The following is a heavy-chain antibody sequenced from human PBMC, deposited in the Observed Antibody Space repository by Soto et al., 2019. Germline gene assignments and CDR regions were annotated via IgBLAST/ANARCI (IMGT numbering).Heavy chain of an antibody. Sequence: ASVKVSCKAFGGTFSSYAISWVRQAPGQGLEWMGGIIPIFGTANYAQKFQGRVTITADESTSTAYMELSSLRSEDTAVYYCARGYNWNYRLRGNWFDPWGQGTLVTVS. V-gene: IGHV1-69*13. CDR3: ARGYNWNYRLRGNWFDP. J-gene: IGHJ5*02. CDR1: GGTFSSYA. CDR2: IIPIFGTA. D-gene: IGHD1-7*01.